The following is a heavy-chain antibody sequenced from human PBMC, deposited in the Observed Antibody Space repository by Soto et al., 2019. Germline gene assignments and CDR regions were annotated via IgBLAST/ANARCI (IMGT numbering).Heavy chain of an antibody. CDR1: GGSISSSIYY. D-gene: IGHD3-9*01. J-gene: IGHJ5*02. CDR2: IYYSGST. Sequence: PSETMSLTCTVSGGSISSSIYYWGWLRQPPGKGLEWIGYIYYSGSTNYNPSLKSRVTISVDTSKNQFSLKLSSVTAADTAVYYCARDIPYYDILTGYATLGWFDPWGQGTLVTVSS. V-gene: IGHV4-61*01. CDR3: ARDIPYYDILTGYATLGWFDP.